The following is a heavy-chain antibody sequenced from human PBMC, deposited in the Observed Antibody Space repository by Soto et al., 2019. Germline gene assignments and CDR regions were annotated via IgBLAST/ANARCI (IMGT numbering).Heavy chain of an antibody. Sequence: SVKVSCKASGDTFSSYAISWVRQAPGQGLEWMGGIIPILGTPNYAQKFQGRVTITADKSTSTAYMELSSLRSEDTAVYYCARERSRYDRSGYYRPDYWGQGTLVTVSS. CDR2: IIPILGTP. CDR1: GDTFSSYA. J-gene: IGHJ4*02. CDR3: ARERSRYDRSGYYRPDY. V-gene: IGHV1-69*10. D-gene: IGHD3-22*01.